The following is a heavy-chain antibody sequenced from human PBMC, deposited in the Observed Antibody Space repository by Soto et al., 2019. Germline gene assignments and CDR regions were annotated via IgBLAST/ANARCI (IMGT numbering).Heavy chain of an antibody. V-gene: IGHV1-46*03. J-gene: IGHJ4*02. CDR1: GYTFTSYY. CDR2: INPNGGNT. Sequence: ASVKVSCKASGYTFTSYYIHWVRQAPGQGLEWMGIINPNGGNTVYAQKFQGRVTMTRDTSTTTVYMELSSLRSDDTAVYYCARGRYSYTDFWGQGTLVTVS. CDR3: ARGRYSYTDF. D-gene: IGHD5-18*01.